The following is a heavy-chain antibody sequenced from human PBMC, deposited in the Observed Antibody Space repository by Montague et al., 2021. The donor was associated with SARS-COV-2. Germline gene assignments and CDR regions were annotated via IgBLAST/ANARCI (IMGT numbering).Heavy chain of an antibody. J-gene: IGHJ6*02. CDR1: GTSITSYY. CDR3: ARGCLSYFGAGSHCYGMDV. Sequence: SETLSLTCSVSGTSITSYYWNWIRQPPGKGLEWIGYISDSGSTNYSPSLKSRVTMSVDTSKNQMSLKLTSVTAADTAVHYCARGCLSYFGAGSHCYGMDVWGQGTTVTVSS. D-gene: IGHD3-10*01. V-gene: IGHV4-59*01. CDR2: ISDSGST.